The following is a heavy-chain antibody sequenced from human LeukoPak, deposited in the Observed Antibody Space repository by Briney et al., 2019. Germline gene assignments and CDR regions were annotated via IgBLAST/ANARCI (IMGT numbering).Heavy chain of an antibody. CDR1: GGSISSSSYY. D-gene: IGHD6-6*01. Sequence: SETLSLTCTVSGGSISSSSYYWGWIRQPPGKGLEWIGSIYYSGSTYYNPSLKSRVTISVDTSKNQFSLKLSSVTAADTAVYYCARGRRGRAARPFFDYWGQGTLVTVSS. J-gene: IGHJ4*02. V-gene: IGHV4-39*07. CDR2: IYYSGST. CDR3: ARGRRGRAARPFFDY.